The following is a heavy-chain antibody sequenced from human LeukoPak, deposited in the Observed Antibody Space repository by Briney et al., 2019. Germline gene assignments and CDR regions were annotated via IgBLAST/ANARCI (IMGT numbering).Heavy chain of an antibody. D-gene: IGHD1-26*01. CDR3: ARGPQGSIVGATTGAFDI. Sequence: ASVKVSCKASGYTFTSYDINWVRQATGQGLEWMGWMNPNSGNTGYAQKFQGRVTMTRNTSISTAYMELSSLRSEDTAVYYCARGPQGSIVGATTGAFDIWGQGTMVTVSS. J-gene: IGHJ3*02. CDR1: GYTFTSYD. V-gene: IGHV1-8*01. CDR2: MNPNSGNT.